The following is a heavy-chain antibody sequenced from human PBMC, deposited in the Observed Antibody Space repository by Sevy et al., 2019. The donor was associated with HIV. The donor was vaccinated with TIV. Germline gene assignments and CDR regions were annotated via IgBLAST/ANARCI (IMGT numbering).Heavy chain of an antibody. V-gene: IGHV4-59*08. Sequence: SETLSLTCTVSGGSINSDHWNWIRQPPGKGLEWIGYVYYTGGTNYNPSPKNRVTRSVDRTKNQFSLELTSVTSADTAVDYCARRNDFDIWGQGTMVTVSS. CDR1: GGSINSDH. CDR3: ARRNDFDI. CDR2: VYYTGGT. J-gene: IGHJ3*02.